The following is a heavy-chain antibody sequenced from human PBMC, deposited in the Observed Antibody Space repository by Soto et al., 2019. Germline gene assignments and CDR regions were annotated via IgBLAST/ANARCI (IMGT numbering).Heavy chain of an antibody. J-gene: IGHJ6*02. CDR2: IYHSGST. CDR1: GGSISSSNW. V-gene: IGHV4-4*02. D-gene: IGHD3-22*01. Sequence: SETLSLTCAVSGGSISSSNWWSWVRQPPGKGLEWIGEIYHSGSTNYNPSLKSRVTISVDKSKNQFSLKLSSVTAADTAVYYCARDLWYYDSSGSNYYYGMDVWGQGTTVTVSS. CDR3: ARDLWYYDSSGSNYYYGMDV.